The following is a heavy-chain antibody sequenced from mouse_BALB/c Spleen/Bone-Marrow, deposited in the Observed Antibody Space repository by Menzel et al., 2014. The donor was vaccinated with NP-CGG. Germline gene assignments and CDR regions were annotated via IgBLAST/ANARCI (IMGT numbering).Heavy chain of an antibody. CDR1: GYTFTNYW. V-gene: IGHV1-87*01. Sequence: QVQLQQSGAELARPGASVKLSCKASGYTFTNYWMEWIKQRPGQGLEWIGAIYPGDGDTRYTQKFKGKATLTADKSSSTAYMQLSSLASEDSAVYYCARGDSYYFDYWGQGTTLTVSS. CDR3: ARGDSYYFDY. J-gene: IGHJ2*01. CDR2: IYPGDGDT.